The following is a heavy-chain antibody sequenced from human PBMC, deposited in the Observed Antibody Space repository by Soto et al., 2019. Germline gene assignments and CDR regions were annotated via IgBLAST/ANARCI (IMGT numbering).Heavy chain of an antibody. J-gene: IGHJ4*02. CDR1: GGPFSGYH. Sequence: TLTLTCAVDGGPFSGYHWSWIRQAPGKGLEGIGEINRSGSTNYNPSIKSLVTISVNTSKNQFSQNLRPVTAADTAVDHCARVFSSSGWFDYWGQGTLVTVSS. CDR2: INRSGST. CDR3: ARVFSSSGWFDY. D-gene: IGHD6-19*01. V-gene: IGHV4-34*01.